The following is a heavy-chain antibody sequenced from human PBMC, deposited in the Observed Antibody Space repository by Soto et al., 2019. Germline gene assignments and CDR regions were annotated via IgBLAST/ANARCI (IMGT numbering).Heavy chain of an antibody. CDR2: IYYRGNA. D-gene: IGHD5-12*01. Sequence: QLQLQESGPGLVKPSETLSLTCSVSDDSINSDKYYWGWIRQPPGKGLEWIGSIYYRGNAYYNPSLQTRVTISLDKSKRLFSLKLKSVTAADSAVYFCARLEGLATISYYFDFWGPGALVTVSS. CDR3: ARLEGLATISYYFDF. J-gene: IGHJ4*02. CDR1: DDSINSDKYY. V-gene: IGHV4-39*01.